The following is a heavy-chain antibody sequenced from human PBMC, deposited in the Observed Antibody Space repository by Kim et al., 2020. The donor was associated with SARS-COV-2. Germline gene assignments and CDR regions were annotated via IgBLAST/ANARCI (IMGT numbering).Heavy chain of an antibody. V-gene: IGHV4-39*01. D-gene: IGHD6-19*01. J-gene: IGHJ4*02. Sequence: NPYLKSRVTISVETSKNQSSRRLSSVTAADTAVYYCARMGKQWLGTYFDYWGQGTLVTVSS. CDR3: ARMGKQWLGTYFDY.